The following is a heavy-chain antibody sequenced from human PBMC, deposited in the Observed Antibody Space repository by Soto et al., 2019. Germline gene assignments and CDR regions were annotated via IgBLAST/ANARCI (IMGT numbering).Heavy chain of an antibody. J-gene: IGHJ4*02. V-gene: IGHV3-23*01. CDR3: AKSYSDLWSGYLDY. Sequence: GGSLRLSCAASGFTFSSYAMSWVRQAPGKGLEWVSAISGSGGSTYYADSVKGRFTISRDNSKNTLYLQMNSLRAEDTAVYYCAKSYSDLWSGYLDYWGQGTVVTVSS. CDR2: ISGSGGST. CDR1: GFTFSSYA. D-gene: IGHD3-3*01.